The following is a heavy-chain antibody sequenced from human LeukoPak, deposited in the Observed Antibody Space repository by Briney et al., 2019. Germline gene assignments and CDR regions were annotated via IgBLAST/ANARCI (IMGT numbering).Heavy chain of an antibody. CDR2: IQDNERHI. CDR1: GFSLSSHA. CDR3: ASQYSSSWYSFDYFDY. J-gene: IGHJ4*02. Sequence: PGGSLRLSCVAFGFSLSSHAMHWVRQAPGKGLEWVAFIQDNERHIYYADSVKGRFTISRDNSKSTVYLQMNSLRAEDTAVYYCASQYSSSWYSFDYFDYWGQGTLVTVSS. V-gene: IGHV3-30*02. D-gene: IGHD6-13*01.